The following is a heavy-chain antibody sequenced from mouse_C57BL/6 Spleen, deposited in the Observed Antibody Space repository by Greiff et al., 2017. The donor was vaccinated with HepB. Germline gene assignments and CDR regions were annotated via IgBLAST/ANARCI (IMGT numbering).Heavy chain of an antibody. D-gene: IGHD1-1*01. CDR1: GYTFTSYW. V-gene: IGHV1-53*01. J-gene: IGHJ1*03. CDR3: ARGVTTVVDWYFDV. CDR2: INPSNGGT. Sequence: QVQLQQPGTELVKPGASVKLSCKASGYTFTSYWMHWVKQRPGQGLEWIGNINPSNGGTNYNEKFKSKATLTVDKSSSTAYMQLSSLTSEDSAVYYCARGVTTVVDWYFDVCGTGTTVTVSS.